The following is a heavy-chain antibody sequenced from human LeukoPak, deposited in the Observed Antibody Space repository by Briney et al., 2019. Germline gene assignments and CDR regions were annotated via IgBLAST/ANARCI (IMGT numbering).Heavy chain of an antibody. Sequence: GGSLRLSCAASGFTFSSYWMSWVRQTPGKGLEWVANIKQDGSEKYYVDSVKGRFTISRDNAKNSLYLQMNSLRAEDTAVYYCAREDYGDYFDYWGQGTLVTVSS. CDR1: GFTFSSYW. CDR2: IKQDGSEK. CDR3: AREDYGDYFDY. V-gene: IGHV3-7*01. D-gene: IGHD4-17*01. J-gene: IGHJ4*02.